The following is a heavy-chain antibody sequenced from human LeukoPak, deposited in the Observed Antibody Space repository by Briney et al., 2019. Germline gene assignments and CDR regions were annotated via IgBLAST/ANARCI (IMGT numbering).Heavy chain of an antibody. V-gene: IGHV1-2*02. CDR1: EYTFTDYF. CDR3: ARELIEDQNWFDP. CDR2: LNPHSAVT. J-gene: IGHJ5*02. Sequence: GASVKVSCKASEYTFTDYFIHWVRQAPGQGLEWMGWLNPHSAVTKYAQKFQGRVTMTRDTSISTAYMDLSGLKSDDTAVYFCARELIEDQNWFDPWGQGTLVTVSS. D-gene: IGHD2/OR15-2a*01.